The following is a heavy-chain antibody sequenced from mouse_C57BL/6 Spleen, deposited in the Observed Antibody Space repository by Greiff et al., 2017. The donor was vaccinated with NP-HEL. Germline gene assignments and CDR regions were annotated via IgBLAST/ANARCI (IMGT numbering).Heavy chain of an antibody. CDR1: GYTFTDYN. V-gene: IGHV1-22*01. CDR3: ARGDYGNSKAMDY. J-gene: IGHJ4*01. D-gene: IGHD2-1*01. CDR2: INPNNGGT. Sequence: EVKLMESGPELVKPGASVKMSCKASGYTFTDYNMHWVKQSHGKSLEWIGYINPNNGGTSYNQKFKGKATLTVNKSSSTAYMELRSLTSEDSAVYYCARGDYGNSKAMDYWGQGTSVTVSS.